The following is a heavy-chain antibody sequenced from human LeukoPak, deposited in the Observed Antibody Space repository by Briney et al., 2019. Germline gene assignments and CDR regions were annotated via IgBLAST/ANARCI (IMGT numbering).Heavy chain of an antibody. Sequence: ASLKISSEGSGYTFTSYWIGWVRQMPGKGLEWMGLIYPGDSDTRYSPSFQGQVTISADKSISTAYLQWSSLKASDTAMYYCVMAGVPGWSCMDVWGQGTTVTVSS. CDR1: GYTFTSYW. J-gene: IGHJ6*02. CDR2: IYPGDSDT. V-gene: IGHV5-51*01. CDR3: VMAGVPGWSCMDV. D-gene: IGHD1-26*01.